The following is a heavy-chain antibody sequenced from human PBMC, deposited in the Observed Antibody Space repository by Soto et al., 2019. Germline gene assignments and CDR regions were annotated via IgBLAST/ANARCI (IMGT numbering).Heavy chain of an antibody. CDR2: ISGNSEIT. J-gene: IGHJ6*02. CDR3: AKDTYSGSERYRYYDFYHGMDV. V-gene: IGHV3-23*01. Sequence: EEQLLESGGGLRHPGGSLRLSCATSGFTFSTYAISWVRQAPGKGLEWVSTISGNSEITYYADSVKGRFTLSKDSSTNTVYIKSSSVSTEDTAAYYCAKDTYSGSERYRYYDFYHGMDVWGQGTTVTVSS. D-gene: IGHD5-12*01. CDR1: GFTFSTYA.